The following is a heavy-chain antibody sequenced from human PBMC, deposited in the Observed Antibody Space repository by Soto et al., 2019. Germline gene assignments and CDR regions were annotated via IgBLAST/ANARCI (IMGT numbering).Heavy chain of an antibody. Sequence: PSETLSLTCTVSGDSISNGDYYWSWIRQPPGRGLEWIGYIDSSGITYYNPSLKSRLTMSVDVSKNQFSLRLTSVTAADTAVYYCASRYLYWGQGLLVAVSS. V-gene: IGHV4-30-4*01. J-gene: IGHJ4*02. CDR1: GDSISNGDYY. D-gene: IGHD3-16*02. CDR3: ASRYLY. CDR2: IDSSGIT.